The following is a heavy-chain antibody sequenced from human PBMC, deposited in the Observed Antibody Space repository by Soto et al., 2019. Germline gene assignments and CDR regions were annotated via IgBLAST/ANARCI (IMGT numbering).Heavy chain of an antibody. CDR1: AFTFSSFA. J-gene: IGHJ6*02. V-gene: IGHV3-30-3*01. D-gene: IGHD3-10*01. Sequence: GGSLRLSCAPSAFTFSSFAMHWVRQAPGKGLEWVAGISFDGNNEYYAHSVKGRFTISRDNSKNTLYLQMNRLRAEDTALYYCARDGGTNYGDYYYYYGMDVWGQGTTVTVSS. CDR2: ISFDGNNE. CDR3: ARDGGTNYGDYYYYYGMDV.